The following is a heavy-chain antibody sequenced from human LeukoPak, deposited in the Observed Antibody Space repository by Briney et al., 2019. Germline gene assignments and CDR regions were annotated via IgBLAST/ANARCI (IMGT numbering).Heavy chain of an antibody. Sequence: SETLSLTCAVYGGSLSGYYWNWIRQPPGKGLEWIGEINDSGRIYYNPSLQSRVALSVDTSKNQFSLNVTSVTAADTALYYCARGFRRFDYWDQGALVTVSS. CDR2: INDSGRI. CDR3: ARGFRRFDY. J-gene: IGHJ4*02. CDR1: GGSLSGYY. D-gene: IGHD2/OR15-2a*01. V-gene: IGHV4-34*01.